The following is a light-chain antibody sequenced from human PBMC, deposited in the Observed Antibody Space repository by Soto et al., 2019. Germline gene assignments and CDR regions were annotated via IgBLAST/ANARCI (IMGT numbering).Light chain of an antibody. CDR2: TNN. Sequence: QSVLTQPPSASGTPGQRVTVSCSGSTSNIGTNAVNWYQQLPGTAPKLLIHTNNQRPSGVPDRFSGSKSDTSASLAISGLQSEDEADYFCAAWDDSLNGWVFGGGTKLTVL. CDR1: TSNIGTNA. V-gene: IGLV1-44*01. J-gene: IGLJ3*02. CDR3: AAWDDSLNGWV.